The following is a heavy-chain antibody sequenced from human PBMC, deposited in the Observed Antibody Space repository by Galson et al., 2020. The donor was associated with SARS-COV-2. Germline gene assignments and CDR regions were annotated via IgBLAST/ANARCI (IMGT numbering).Heavy chain of an antibody. V-gene: IGHV1-69*13. J-gene: IGHJ3*02. D-gene: IGHD3-22*01. CDR2: IIPIFGTA. CDR3: ARAGWGCGYQRDAFDI. Sequence: SVKVPCQASGGTFSSYAISWVRQAPGQGLEWMGGIIPIFGTANYAQQFQGRVTITADESTSTAYMELSSLRSEDTAVYYCARAGWGCGYQRDAFDIWGQGTMFTVSS. CDR1: GGTFSSYA.